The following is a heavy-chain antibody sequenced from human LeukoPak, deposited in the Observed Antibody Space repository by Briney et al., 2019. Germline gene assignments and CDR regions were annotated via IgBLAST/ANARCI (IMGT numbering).Heavy chain of an antibody. CDR2: IYSGGST. V-gene: IGHV3-53*01. Sequence: GGSLRLSCAASGFTVSSNYMSWVRQAPGKGLEWVSVIYSGGSTYYADSVKGRFTISRDNSKNTLYLQMNSLRAEDTAAYYCARDPTAVDTGYWGQGTLVTVSS. CDR1: GFTVSSNY. D-gene: IGHD5-18*01. J-gene: IGHJ4*02. CDR3: ARDPTAVDTGY.